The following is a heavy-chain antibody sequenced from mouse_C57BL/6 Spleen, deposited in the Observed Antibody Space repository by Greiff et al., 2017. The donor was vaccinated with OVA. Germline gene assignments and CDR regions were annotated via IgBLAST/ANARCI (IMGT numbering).Heavy chain of an antibody. CDR3: TRKGWNWDEDY. CDR2: IDPETGGT. V-gene: IGHV1-15*01. D-gene: IGHD4-1*01. J-gene: IGHJ2*01. Sequence: QVQLQQSGAELVRPGASVTLSCKASGYTFTDYEMHWVKQAPVHGLEWIGAIDPETGGTAYNQKFKGKAILTADKSSSTAYMELRSLTSEDSAVYYCTRKGWNWDEDYWGQGTTLTVSS. CDR1: GYTFTDYE.